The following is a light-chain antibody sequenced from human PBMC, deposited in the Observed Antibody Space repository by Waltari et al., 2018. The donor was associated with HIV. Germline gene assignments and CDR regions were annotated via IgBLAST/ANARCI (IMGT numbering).Light chain of an antibody. V-gene: IGLV1-36*01. Sequence: QSVLTQPPSVSAAPGQRVTIFCSGGSSNIGNHAVSWYQHVPGEAPNFVMYSDDLGTTAGSDRFSASKAGSSAFLSISGLQPKDEANYYCTIWDANVSGYVFGPGTWVTVL. CDR1: SSNIGNHA. CDR3: TIWDANVSGYV. J-gene: IGLJ1*01. CDR2: SDD.